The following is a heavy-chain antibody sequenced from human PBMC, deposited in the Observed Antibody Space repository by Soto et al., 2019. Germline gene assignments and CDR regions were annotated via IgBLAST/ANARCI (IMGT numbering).Heavy chain of an antibody. Sequence: SGTLSLSCAVSGYSIIGFYHRSWRRQSPGRVLEGIASIYHTGTTYYTPSVKSRVTISIDKSKNKLSLKVSTLTAADTAVYYCGRGSYSSSWYGGRYYYYYGMDVWGQGTTVTVSS. J-gene: IGHJ6*02. CDR1: GYSIIGFYH. V-gene: IGHV4-38-2*01. D-gene: IGHD6-13*01. CDR2: IYHTGTT. CDR3: GRGSYSSSWYGGRYYYYYGMDV.